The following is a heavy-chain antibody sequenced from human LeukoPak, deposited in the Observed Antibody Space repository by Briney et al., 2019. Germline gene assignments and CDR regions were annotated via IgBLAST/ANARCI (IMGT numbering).Heavy chain of an antibody. V-gene: IGHV1-2*04. CDR1: GYTFTCYY. J-gene: IGHJ6*02. CDR2: INPNSGGT. Sequence: ASVKVSCKASGYTFTCYYMHWVRQAPGQGLEWMGWINPNSGGTNYAQKFQGWVTMTRDTSISTAYMELSRLRSDDTAVYYCARTVGFVAAAGQSYYYGMDVWGQGTTVTVSS. CDR3: ARTVGFVAAAGQSYYYGMDV. D-gene: IGHD6-13*01.